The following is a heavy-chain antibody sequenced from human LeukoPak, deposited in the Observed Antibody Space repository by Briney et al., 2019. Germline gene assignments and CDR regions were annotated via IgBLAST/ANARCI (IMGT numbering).Heavy chain of an antibody. CDR2: VNPSDGRP. J-gene: IGHJ4*02. D-gene: IGHD4/OR15-4a*01. CDR1: GYTFTSYY. Sequence: ASVKVSCKASGYTFTSYYIHWARQVPGQGLEWMGLVNPSDGRPTYAQTFQGRVTMTRDTSTSTVYMELSSLRSDDTAVYYCARDPSYSDFYGGDYWGQGTLVTVSS. V-gene: IGHV1-46*01. CDR3: ARDPSYSDFYGGDY.